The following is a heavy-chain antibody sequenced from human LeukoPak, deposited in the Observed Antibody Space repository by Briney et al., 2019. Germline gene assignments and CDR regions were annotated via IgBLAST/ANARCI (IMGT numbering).Heavy chain of an antibody. J-gene: IGHJ5*02. D-gene: IGHD2-21*02. V-gene: IGHV4-59*01. CDR2: IYYSGSN. CDR3: ARAYCGGDCYSPGENNWFDP. Sequence: SETLSLTCTVSGGSISSYYWSWIRQPPGKGLEWIGYIYYSGSNNYNPSLKSRVTISVDTSKNQFSLKLSSVTAADTAVYYCARAYCGGDCYSPGENNWFDPWGQGTLVTVSS. CDR1: GGSISSYY.